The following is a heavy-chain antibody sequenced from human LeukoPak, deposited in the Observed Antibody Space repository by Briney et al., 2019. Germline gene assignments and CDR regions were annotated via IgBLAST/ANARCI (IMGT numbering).Heavy chain of an antibody. CDR1: GFTFSSYA. D-gene: IGHD2-2*01. V-gene: IGHV3-30-3*01. J-gene: IGHJ6*02. CDR3: ARVGYQKPVRYYYYDMDV. CDR2: ISYDGSNK. Sequence: GGSLRLSCAASGFTFSSYAMHWVRQAPGKGLEWVAVISYDGSNKYYADSVKGRFTISRDNSKNTLYLQMNSLRAEDTAVYYCARVGYQKPVRYYYYDMDVWGQGTTVTVSS.